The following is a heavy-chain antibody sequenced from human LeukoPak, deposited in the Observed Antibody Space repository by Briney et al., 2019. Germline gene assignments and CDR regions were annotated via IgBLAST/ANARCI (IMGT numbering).Heavy chain of an antibody. D-gene: IGHD1-26*01. Sequence: GRSLRLSCAASGFTFDDYAMHWVRQAPGKGLEWVSGISRNSGSIGYADSVKGRFTISRDNAKNSLYLQMNSLRAEDTALYYCAKGLTWELPFDYWGQGTLVTVSS. V-gene: IGHV3-9*01. CDR3: AKGLTWELPFDY. J-gene: IGHJ4*02. CDR1: GFTFDDYA. CDR2: ISRNSGSI.